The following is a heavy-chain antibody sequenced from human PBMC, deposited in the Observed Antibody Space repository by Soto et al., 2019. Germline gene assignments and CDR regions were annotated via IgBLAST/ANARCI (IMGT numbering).Heavy chain of an antibody. CDR2: IYWDDDH. V-gene: IGHV2-5*02. D-gene: IGHD6-13*01. J-gene: IGHJ4*02. Sequence: QVTLKESGPTLVRPTQTLTLTCTFSGFSLSTSGVGVGWIRQPPGKALEWLALIYWDDDHRYSPSLKTRLTVTKDTSKNQVVLTLTKLDPADTATYYCAREIYRSTNSDSWGQGTLVTVSS. CDR3: AREIYRSTNSDS. CDR1: GFSLSTSGVG.